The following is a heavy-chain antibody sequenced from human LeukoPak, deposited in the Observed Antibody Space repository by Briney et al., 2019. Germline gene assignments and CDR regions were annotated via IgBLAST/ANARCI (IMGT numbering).Heavy chain of an antibody. CDR3: ARATDVYSFDY. CDR2: IYYSGRT. Sequence: SETLSLTCTVSCGSISSGDYYWSWIRQPPGKGLEWIGYIYYSGRTYYNPSLKSRVTISVDTPKNQFSLKLSSVTAADTSVYYCARATDVYSFDYWGQGTLVTVSS. J-gene: IGHJ4*02. V-gene: IGHV4-30-4*01. CDR1: CGSISSGDYY.